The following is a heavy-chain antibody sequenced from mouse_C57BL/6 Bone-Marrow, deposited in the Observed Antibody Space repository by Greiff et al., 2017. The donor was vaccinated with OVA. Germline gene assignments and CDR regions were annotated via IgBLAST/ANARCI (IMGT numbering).Heavy chain of an antibody. CDR1: GYTFTSYW. D-gene: IGHD3-2*02. J-gene: IGHJ3*01. Sequence: VQLQQPGAELVKPGASVKLSCKASGYTFTSYWMHWVKQRPGQGLEWIGNINPSNGGTNYNEKFKSKATLTVDKSSSTAYMQLSSLTSEDSAVYYCARSGQLRLPTAYWGQGTLVTVSA. V-gene: IGHV1-53*01. CDR2: INPSNGGT. CDR3: ARSGQLRLPTAY.